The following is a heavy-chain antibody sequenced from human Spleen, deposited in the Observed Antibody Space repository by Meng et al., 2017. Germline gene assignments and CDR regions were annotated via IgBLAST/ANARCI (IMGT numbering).Heavy chain of an antibody. CDR3: ASAKAGLGIDY. CDR1: GVSFSDYY. Sequence: SETLSLTCVVSGVSFSDYYWAWLRQPPGKSLEWIGNIYYRGDTYYNPSLKSRVIVSVDTSRNQFSLKLNSVTAADTAVYYCASAKAGLGIDYWGQGTLVTVSS. D-gene: IGHD1-14*01. V-gene: IGHV4-34*01. J-gene: IGHJ4*02. CDR2: IYYRGDT.